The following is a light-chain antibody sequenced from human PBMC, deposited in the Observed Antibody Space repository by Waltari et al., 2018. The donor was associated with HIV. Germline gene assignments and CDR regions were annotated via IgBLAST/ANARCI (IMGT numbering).Light chain of an antibody. CDR2: EDS. CDR3: QAADSSSGMWV. V-gene: IGLV3-25*03. Sequence: YDLTQSPSVSVSPGQTARITCSGDPFTHKLASWYQQKPGQAPKVRISEDSNRASGVPERISASRSWTTATLIIRGGQPDDEADYYWQAADSSSGMWVFGGGTKVTVL. CDR1: PFTHKL. J-gene: IGLJ3*02.